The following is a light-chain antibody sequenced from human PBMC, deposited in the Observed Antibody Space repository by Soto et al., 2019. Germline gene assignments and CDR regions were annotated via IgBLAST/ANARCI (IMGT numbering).Light chain of an antibody. Sequence: DIQMTQSPSTLSASVGDRVTITCRASQSFSSWLAWYQQKPGKAPKPLIYDVSTLQSGVPSRFSGGGSGTEFTLTISSLQPDDFATYYCQQYDTYPWTFGQGTKVEI. CDR1: QSFSSW. J-gene: IGKJ1*01. V-gene: IGKV1-5*01. CDR3: QQYDTYPWT. CDR2: DVS.